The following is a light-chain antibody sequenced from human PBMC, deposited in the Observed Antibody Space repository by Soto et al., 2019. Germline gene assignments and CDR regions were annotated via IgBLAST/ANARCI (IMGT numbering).Light chain of an antibody. CDR1: SGHSSYA. CDR2: LKSDGSH. J-gene: IGLJ3*02. V-gene: IGLV4-69*01. CDR3: QTWGTGIQM. Sequence: QSVLTQSPSASASLGASVKLTCTLSSGHSSYAIAWHQQQPEKGPRYLMKLKSDGSHIKGDGIPDRFSGSSSGAERHLTICNLQSEDEADYYCQTWGTGIQMFGGGTKLTVL.